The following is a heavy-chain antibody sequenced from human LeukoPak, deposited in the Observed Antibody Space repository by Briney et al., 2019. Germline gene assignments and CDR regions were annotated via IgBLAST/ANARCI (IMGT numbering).Heavy chain of an antibody. Sequence: KPSETLSLTCTVSGGSISSYYWSWIRQPPGKGLEWIGYIYYSGSTNYNPSLKSRVTISVDTSKNQFSLKLSSVTAADTAVYYCARLQSGWEFDYWGQGTLVTVSS. CDR2: IYYSGST. V-gene: IGHV4-59*08. CDR1: GGSISSYY. D-gene: IGHD6-19*01. CDR3: ARLQSGWEFDY. J-gene: IGHJ4*02.